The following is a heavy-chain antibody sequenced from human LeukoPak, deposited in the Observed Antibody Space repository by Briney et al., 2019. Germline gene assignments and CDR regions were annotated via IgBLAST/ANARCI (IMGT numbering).Heavy chain of an antibody. V-gene: IGHV4-59*01. CDR1: GGSLSSYY. CDR3: ARGYSRPGYYYYYYGMDV. D-gene: IGHD2-15*01. J-gene: IGHJ6*02. CDR2: SYYSGST. Sequence: SETLSLTCTVSGGSLSSYYWSWIRRPPGKGLEWIGYSYYSGSTNYNPSLKSRVTISVDTSKNQFSLKLSSVTAADTAVYYCARGYSRPGYYYYYYGMDVWGQGTTVTVSS.